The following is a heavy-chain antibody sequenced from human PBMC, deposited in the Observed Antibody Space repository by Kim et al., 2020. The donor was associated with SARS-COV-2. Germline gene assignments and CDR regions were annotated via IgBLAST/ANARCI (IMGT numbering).Heavy chain of an antibody. Sequence: SETLSLTCAVYGGSFRGYYWSWIRQPPGKGLEWIGEINHSGSTNYNPSLKSRVTISVDTSKNQFSLNLNSVTAADTAVYYCARPRTTVTTDWFDPWGQGTLVTVSS. CDR1: GGSFRGYY. V-gene: IGHV4-34*01. J-gene: IGHJ5*02. CDR3: ARPRTTVTTDWFDP. CDR2: INHSGST. D-gene: IGHD4-17*01.